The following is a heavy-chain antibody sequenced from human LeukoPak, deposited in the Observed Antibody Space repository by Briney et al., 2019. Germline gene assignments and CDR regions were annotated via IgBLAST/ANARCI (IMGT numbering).Heavy chain of an antibody. CDR3: ARGAYYDILPGYYFDY. Sequence: GGSLRLSCAASGFTLSSYTMNWVRQAPEKGLEWVSAIISSSGNIYYAESVKGRFTISRDNAKNSLYLQMNSLRAEDTAVYYCARGAYYDILPGYYFDYWGQGTLVTVSS. V-gene: IGHV3-21*01. D-gene: IGHD3-9*01. J-gene: IGHJ4*02. CDR2: IISSSGNI. CDR1: GFTLSSYT.